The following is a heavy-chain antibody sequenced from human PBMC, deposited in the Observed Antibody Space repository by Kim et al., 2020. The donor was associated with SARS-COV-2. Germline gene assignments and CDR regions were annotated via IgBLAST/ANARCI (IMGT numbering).Heavy chain of an antibody. CDR1: GYTFTSYG. V-gene: IGHV1-18*01. CDR2: ISAYKGNT. CDR3: ARDPEYFDWLLPSQDYYGMDV. Sequence: ASVKVSCKSSGYTFTSYGISWVRQAPGQGLEWMGWISAYKGNTNYAQKLQGRVTMTTDTSTSTAYMELRSLRSDDTAVYYCARDPEYFDWLLPSQDYYGMDVWGQGTTVTVSS. J-gene: IGHJ6*02. D-gene: IGHD3-9*01.